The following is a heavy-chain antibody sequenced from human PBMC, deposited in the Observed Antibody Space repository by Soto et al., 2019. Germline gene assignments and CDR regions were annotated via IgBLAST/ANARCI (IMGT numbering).Heavy chain of an antibody. CDR1: GFTFSSYA. D-gene: IGHD3-16*01. J-gene: IGHJ6*03. CDR3: APGHLITRSADYYMDV. V-gene: IGHV3-23*01. Sequence: GGSLRLSCAASGFTFSSYAMSWVRQAPGKGLEWVSAISGSGGSTYYAGSVKGRFTISRDNSKNTLYLQMNSLRAEDTAVYYCAPGHLITRSADYYMDVWGKGTTVTVSS. CDR2: ISGSGGST.